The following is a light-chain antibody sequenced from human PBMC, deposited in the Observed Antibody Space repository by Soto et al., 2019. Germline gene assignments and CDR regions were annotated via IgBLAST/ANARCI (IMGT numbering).Light chain of an antibody. J-gene: IGLJ1*01. Sequence: QAVLTQPPSASGTPGQRVTISCSGSSYNIGSNTVNWYHQVPGRAPNLLICSNNQRPSGVPALLSGSKSGTSASLAISGLQSEDEADYYCAAWDDRLNGYVFGTGTQLTVL. CDR1: SYNIGSNT. V-gene: IGLV1-44*01. CDR2: SNN. CDR3: AAWDDRLNGYV.